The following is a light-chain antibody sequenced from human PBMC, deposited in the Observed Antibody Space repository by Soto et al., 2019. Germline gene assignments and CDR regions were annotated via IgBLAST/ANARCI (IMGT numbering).Light chain of an antibody. CDR2: SAS. V-gene: IGKV1-39*01. CDR3: QQSYNFPRT. Sequence: DIEMTQSPSSLSASVGDRFTITCGAGQSIDNYLNWYQQKQGKAPKLLIYSASSLQSGVPSRFSASGYGTDFTLTISSLHTEDFATYYCQQSYNFPRTFGQGTRLEIK. J-gene: IGKJ5*01. CDR1: QSIDNY.